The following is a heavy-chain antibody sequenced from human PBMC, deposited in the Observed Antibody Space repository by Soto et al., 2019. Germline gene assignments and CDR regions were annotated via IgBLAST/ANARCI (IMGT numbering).Heavy chain of an antibody. J-gene: IGHJ6*02. Sequence: QVQLVESGGGVVQPGRSLRLSCAASGFTFSSYGMHWVRQAPGKGLEWVAVIWYDGSNKYYADSVKGRFTISRDNSKNTLYLQMNNLRAEDTAVYYCARQDFDWLVDHYYGMDVWGQGTTVTVSS. D-gene: IGHD3-9*01. CDR3: ARQDFDWLVDHYYGMDV. V-gene: IGHV3-33*01. CDR1: GFTFSSYG. CDR2: IWYDGSNK.